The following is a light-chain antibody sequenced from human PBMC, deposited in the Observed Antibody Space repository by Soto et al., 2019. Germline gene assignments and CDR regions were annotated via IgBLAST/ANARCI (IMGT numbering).Light chain of an antibody. CDR1: KSISTW. Sequence: DIQMTQSPSTLSASVGDRVTISCRASKSISTWLAWYQQKPGKAPNLLIYGASSLESGVPSRFSGSGSGTEFTLTISSLQPDALASYFCQQYNTYATFGQGTKVEIK. CDR2: GAS. V-gene: IGKV1-5*03. J-gene: IGKJ1*01. CDR3: QQYNTYAT.